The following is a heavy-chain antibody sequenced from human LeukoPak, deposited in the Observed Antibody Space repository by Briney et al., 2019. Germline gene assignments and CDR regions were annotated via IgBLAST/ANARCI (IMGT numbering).Heavy chain of an antibody. V-gene: IGHV3-48*04. CDR1: GFTFSSYA. J-gene: IGHJ6*03. Sequence: GGSLRLSCAASGFTFSSYAMSWVRQAPGKGLEWVSYISSSGSTIYYADSVKGRFTISRDNAKNSLYLQMNSLRAEDTAVYYCARERSHCSGGSCLDYYYYMDVWGKGTTVTVSS. D-gene: IGHD2-15*01. CDR2: ISSSGSTI. CDR3: ARERSHCSGGSCLDYYYYMDV.